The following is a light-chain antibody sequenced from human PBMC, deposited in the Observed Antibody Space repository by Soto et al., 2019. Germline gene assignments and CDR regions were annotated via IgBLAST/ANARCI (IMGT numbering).Light chain of an antibody. CDR1: QSISSSY. CDR2: GPS. J-gene: IGKJ1*01. CDR3: QQYDSSPRT. Sequence: SGLTQSAGTLSLSPGERATLSCRASQSISSSYLAWYQQKPGQAPRLLIYGPSSRATGIPDRFSGSGSGTDFTLTINRLEPEDFAVYYCQQYDSSPRTFGQGTKVDIK. V-gene: IGKV3-20*01.